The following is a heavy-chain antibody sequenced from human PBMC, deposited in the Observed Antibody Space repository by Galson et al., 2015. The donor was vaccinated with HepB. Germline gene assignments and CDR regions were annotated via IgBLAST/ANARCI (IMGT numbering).Heavy chain of an antibody. CDR2: IYYSGST. Sequence: TLSLTCTVSGGSISSGDYYWRWIRQHPGKGVAWIGYIYYSGSTYYNPSLKSRVTISVDTSKNQFSLKLSSVTAADTAVYYCARSSVGLGAFEIWGQGRMVTVSS. CDR1: GGSISSGDYY. D-gene: IGHD4-23*01. V-gene: IGHV4-30-4*01. CDR3: ARSSVGLGAFEI. J-gene: IGHJ3*02.